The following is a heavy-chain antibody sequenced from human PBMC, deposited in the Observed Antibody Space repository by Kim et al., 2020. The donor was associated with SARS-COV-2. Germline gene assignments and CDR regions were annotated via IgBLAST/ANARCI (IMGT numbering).Heavy chain of an antibody. D-gene: IGHD3-22*01. J-gene: IGHJ3*02. V-gene: IGHV3-21*01. CDR3: ARDSMLVAVGAFDI. Sequence: GGSLRLSCAASGFTFNSYNMNWVRQAPGKGLEWVSSSSSSSNYIYYADSVKGRFTISRDNAKKSLYLQMNSLRAEDTAVYYCARDSMLVAVGAFDIWGQGTMVTVSS. CDR1: GFTFNSYN. CDR2: SSSSSNYI.